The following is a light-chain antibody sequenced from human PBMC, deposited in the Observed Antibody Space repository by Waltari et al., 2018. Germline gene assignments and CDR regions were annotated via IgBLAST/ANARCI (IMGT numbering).Light chain of an antibody. CDR1: SSDVGSYNH. CDR2: EVS. V-gene: IGLV2-23*02. J-gene: IGLJ2*01. CDR3: CSYAGSSSFVI. Sequence: QSALTQPASVSGSPGQSITIPCTGSSSDVGSYNHGAWYQQRPNKAPEVIIYEVSKRPSGLSNRFSGSKSGNTASLTISGLQAEDEADYYCCSYAGSSSFVIFGGGTKLTVL.